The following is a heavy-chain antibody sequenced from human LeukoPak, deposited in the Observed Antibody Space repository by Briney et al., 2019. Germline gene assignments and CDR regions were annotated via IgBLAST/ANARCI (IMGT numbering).Heavy chain of an antibody. CDR1: GFTFSSYG. CDR2: IRYDGSNK. CDR3: ARGGDDIAVAGLLDY. Sequence: GGSLRLSCAASGFTFSSYGMHWVRQAPGKGLEWVAFIRYDGSNKYYADSVKGRFTISRDNSKNTLYLQMNSLRAEDTAVYYCARGGDDIAVAGLLDYWGQGTLVTVSS. D-gene: IGHD6-19*01. J-gene: IGHJ4*02. V-gene: IGHV3-30*02.